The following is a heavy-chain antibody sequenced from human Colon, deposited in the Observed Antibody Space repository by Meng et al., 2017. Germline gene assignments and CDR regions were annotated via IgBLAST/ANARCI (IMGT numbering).Heavy chain of an antibody. CDR1: GYSFTLYG. Sequence: EPLQSGFELKKPGASGMVSCTASGYSFTLYGINWVRQAPGQGLEGMGWIDPKSGNSRYAQGFTRRFVFSSDTSVNTAYLQISSLQEEDTAVYYCATLQVADISNKNWGQGTLVTVSS. CDR3: ATLQVADISNKN. V-gene: IGHV7-4-1*02. CDR2: IDPKSGNS. D-gene: IGHD1-1*01. J-gene: IGHJ4*02.